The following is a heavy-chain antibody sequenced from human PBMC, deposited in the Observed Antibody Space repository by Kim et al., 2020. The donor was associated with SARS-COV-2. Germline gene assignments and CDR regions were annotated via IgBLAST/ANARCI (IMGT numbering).Heavy chain of an antibody. J-gene: IGHJ4*02. D-gene: IGHD5-18*01. CDR3: ARGWIQDSLDY. V-gene: IGHV3-48*02. CDR2: I. Sequence: IHYSDSAEGRFTISRDNAKNSLYLQMSRLRDEDTAVYYCARGWIQDSLDYWGQGTPVPVSS.